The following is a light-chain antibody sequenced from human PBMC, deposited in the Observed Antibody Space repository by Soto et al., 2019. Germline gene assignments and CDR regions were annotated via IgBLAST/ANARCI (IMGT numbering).Light chain of an antibody. Sequence: IVMTHSPGTLSVSPWERATLSCRSSQSVAGNLAWYQQKPGQPPRLLIYGVSTRATGVPARFSGSGSETDFSLTISSLQIEDFALYYCQQSNNWPPLNFGGGTKVDIK. CDR1: QSVAGN. V-gene: IGKV3-15*01. J-gene: IGKJ4*01. CDR2: GVS. CDR3: QQSNNWPPLN.